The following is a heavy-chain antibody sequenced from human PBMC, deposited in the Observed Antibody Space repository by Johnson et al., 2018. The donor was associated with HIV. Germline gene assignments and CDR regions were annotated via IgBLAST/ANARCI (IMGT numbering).Heavy chain of an antibody. CDR2: IRYDGSNK. J-gene: IGHJ3*01. CDR1: GLTFSNYG. D-gene: IGHD3/OR15-3a*01. CDR3: ASGHMWSGF. Sequence: QVQLVESGGGVVQPGGSLRLSCAASGLTFSNYGSHWVRQAPGKGLEWVAFIRYDGSNKYSADSVKGRFTISRDNSKNTLYLQMDSLRPEDTAVYYCASGHMWSGFWGQGTMVTVSS. V-gene: IGHV3-30*02.